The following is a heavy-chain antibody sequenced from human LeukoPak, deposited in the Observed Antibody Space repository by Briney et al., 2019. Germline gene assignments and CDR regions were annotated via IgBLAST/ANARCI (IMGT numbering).Heavy chain of an antibody. CDR3: ARDRYCSSTSCYRWFDP. CDR1: GGSISSGGYY. Sequence: SETLSLTCTVSGGSISSGGYYWSWIRQPPGKGLEWIVYIYHSGSTYYNPSLKSRVTISVDRSKKQFSLKLSSVTAADTAVYYCARDRYCSSTSCYRWFDPWGQGALVTVSS. J-gene: IGHJ5*02. D-gene: IGHD2-2*01. CDR2: IYHSGST. V-gene: IGHV4-30-2*01.